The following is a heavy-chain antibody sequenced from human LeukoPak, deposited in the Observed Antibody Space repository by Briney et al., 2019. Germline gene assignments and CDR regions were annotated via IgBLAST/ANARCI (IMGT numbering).Heavy chain of an antibody. CDR1: GYTFTGYY. CDR3: ARVFSRGIAVAGSLEDY. J-gene: IGHJ4*02. V-gene: IGHV1-2*02. D-gene: IGHD6-19*01. Sequence: VASVEVSCKASGYTFTGYYMHWVRQAPGQGLEWMGWINPNSGGTNYAQKFQGRVTMTRDTSISTAYMELSRLRSDDTAVYYCARVFSRGIAVAGSLEDYWGQGTLVTVSS. CDR2: INPNSGGT.